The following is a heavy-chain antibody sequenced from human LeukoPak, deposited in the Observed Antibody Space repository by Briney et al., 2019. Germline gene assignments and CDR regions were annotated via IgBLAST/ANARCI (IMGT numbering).Heavy chain of an antibody. CDR3: AKTRPRYFDWFYFDY. V-gene: IGHV3-23*01. CDR2: ISGSGGST. CDR1: GFTFSSYA. D-gene: IGHD3-9*01. J-gene: IGHJ4*02. Sequence: GGSLRLSCAASGFTFSSYAMSWVRQAPGKGLEWVSAISGSGGSTYYADSVKGRFTISRDNSRNTLYLQMNSLRAEDTAVYYCAKTRPRYFDWFYFDYWGQGTLVTVSS.